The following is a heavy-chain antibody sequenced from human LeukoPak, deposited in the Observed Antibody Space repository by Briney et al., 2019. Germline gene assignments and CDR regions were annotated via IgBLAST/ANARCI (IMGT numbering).Heavy chain of an antibody. CDR3: ARDRNGRFGSHVDY. V-gene: IGHV4-59*01. Sequence: SETLSLTCTVSGGSISSYYWSWIRQPPGKGLEWIGYIYYSGSTNYNPSLKSRVTISVDTSKNQFSLKLSSVTAADTAVYYCARDRNGRFGSHVDYWGQRTLVTVSS. CDR1: GGSISSYY. CDR2: IYYSGST. J-gene: IGHJ4*02. D-gene: IGHD1-26*01.